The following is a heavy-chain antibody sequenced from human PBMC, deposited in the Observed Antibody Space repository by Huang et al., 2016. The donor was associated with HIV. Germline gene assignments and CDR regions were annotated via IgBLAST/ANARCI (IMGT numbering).Heavy chain of an antibody. D-gene: IGHD4-17*01. J-gene: IGHJ4*02. V-gene: IGHV1-8*02. Sequence: QVHLVQSGAEVKKPGASVKVSCKASGYTFTNYVINWVRQAPGRGLEGMGWMNPNTGNTGFAQSFQGRVTMTRKTSITTAYMELTSLTSEDTAVYYCARSAYGDLDYWGLGTLVSVSS. CDR1: GYTFTNYV. CDR2: MNPNTGNT. CDR3: ARSAYGDLDY.